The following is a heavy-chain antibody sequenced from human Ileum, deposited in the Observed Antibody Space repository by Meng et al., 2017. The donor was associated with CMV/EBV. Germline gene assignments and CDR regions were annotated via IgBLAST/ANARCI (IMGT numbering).Heavy chain of an antibody. V-gene: IGHV4-39*07. CDR3: AQRIYIDSYYFDS. J-gene: IGHJ4*02. CDR2: LYYNGDT. CDR1: GGPISSNYY. Sequence: QRQLQRSGPGLCKPSEPLSLTCTVSGGPISSNYYWGWIRQSPGKGLEWIGSLYYNGDTYYNPSLKSRVTLSVDTSKNQFSLKLNSVIAADTAVYYCAQRIYIDSYYFDSWGQGTLVTVSS. D-gene: IGHD2/OR15-2a*01.